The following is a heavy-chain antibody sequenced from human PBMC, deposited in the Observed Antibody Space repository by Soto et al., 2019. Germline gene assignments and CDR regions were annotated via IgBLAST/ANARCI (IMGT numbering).Heavy chain of an antibody. CDR2: ISYDGSNK. J-gene: IGHJ6*02. CDR1: GFTFSSYG. D-gene: IGHD5-18*01. V-gene: IGHV3-30*03. Sequence: GGSLRLSCAASGFTFSSYGMHWVRQAPGKGLEWVAVISYDGSNKYYADSVKGRFTISRDNSKNTLYLQMNSLRAEDTAVYYCARDISAMVKYYYYGMDVWGQGTTVTVSS. CDR3: ARDISAMVKYYYYGMDV.